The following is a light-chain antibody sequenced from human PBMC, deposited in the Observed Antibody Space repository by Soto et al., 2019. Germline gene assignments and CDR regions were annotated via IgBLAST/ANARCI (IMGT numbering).Light chain of an antibody. CDR1: QSVSSSF. CDR2: GAS. J-gene: IGKJ4*01. V-gene: IGKV3-20*01. CDR3: QQYGSSPPLP. Sequence: EFVLTQSPGTLSLSPGERATLSCRASQSVSSSFLAWYQQKPGQAPRILIYGASTRATGIPDRFSGSGSRTDFTLTIRRLEPEDFAVYYCQQYGSSPPLPFGGGPKVQL.